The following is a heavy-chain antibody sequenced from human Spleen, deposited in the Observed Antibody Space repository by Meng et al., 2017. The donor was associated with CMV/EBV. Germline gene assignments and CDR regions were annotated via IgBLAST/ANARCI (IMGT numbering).Heavy chain of an antibody. Sequence: SETLSLTCSVSGGSMSNYYWSWIRQAPGSGLEWIAYIYYSGSTTYNPSLKSRVTISLDLSRNQFSLTLNSVTAADTAVYYCSRDPGDCIDSSGPPTPRCPYGMDVWGQGTTVTVSS. V-gene: IGHV4-59*01. J-gene: IGHJ6*02. CDR3: SRDPGDCIDSSGPPTPRCPYGMDV. CDR2: IYYSGST. CDR1: GGSMSNYY. D-gene: IGHD3-22*01.